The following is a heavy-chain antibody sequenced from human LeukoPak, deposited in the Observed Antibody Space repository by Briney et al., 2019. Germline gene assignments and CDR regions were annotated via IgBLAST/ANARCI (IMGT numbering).Heavy chain of an antibody. CDR3: ARRITMVRGFGYYYMDV. Sequence: PSGGSLRLSCAASGVIFSNYWMHWVRQAPGKGLVWVSRINRDGSSTSYADSVKGRFTISRDNSKNTLYLQMNSLRAEDTAVYYCARRITMVRGFGYYYMDVWGKGTTVTISS. V-gene: IGHV3-74*01. D-gene: IGHD3-10*01. CDR2: INRDGSST. CDR1: GVIFSNYW. J-gene: IGHJ6*03.